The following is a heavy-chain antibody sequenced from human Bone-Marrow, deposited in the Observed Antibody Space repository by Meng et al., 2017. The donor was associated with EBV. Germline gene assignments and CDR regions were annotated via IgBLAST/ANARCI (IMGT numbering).Heavy chain of an antibody. V-gene: IGHV4-34*01. CDR2: INPSRST. CDR1: GGSFSGYY. CDR3: ARGGENYFGS. Sequence: VELQEWGAGLLKPSEPLSLPCAVYGGSFSGYYWSWIRQPPGKGLEWIGKINPSRSTNYNASLKSRVTISVDTSKNQFSLKLSSVTAADTAVYYCARGGENYFGSWGQGTLVTVSS. J-gene: IGHJ4*02. D-gene: IGHD2-21*01.